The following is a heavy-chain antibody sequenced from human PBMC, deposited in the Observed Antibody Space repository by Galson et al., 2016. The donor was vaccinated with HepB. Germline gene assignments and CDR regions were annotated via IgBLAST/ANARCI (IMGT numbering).Heavy chain of an antibody. CDR1: RESISGYF. Sequence: SETLSLTCTVSRESISGYFWSWVRQAPGRGLEWVGYVSYLGTTNYNASVKSRVSMSVDTAKSQFSLELTSVTAADTAVYYCARVKATVNKFYFDYWGQGILVTVSS. V-gene: IGHV4-59*01. J-gene: IGHJ4*02. CDR2: VSYLGTT. CDR3: ARVKATVNKFYFDY. D-gene: IGHD4-11*01.